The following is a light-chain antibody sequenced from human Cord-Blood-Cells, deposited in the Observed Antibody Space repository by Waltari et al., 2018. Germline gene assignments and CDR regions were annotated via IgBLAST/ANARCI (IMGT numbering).Light chain of an antibody. CDR3: QEYNNWART. CDR2: GAS. CDR1: QSVSSN. Sequence: EIVMTQSPATLSVSPGERATLSCRASQSVSSNLAWYQQKPGQAPRLLIYGASTRATGIPARFSGSGSWTEFTLTISSLPSEDFAVYYFQEYNNWARTFGQGTKVEIK. V-gene: IGKV3-15*01. J-gene: IGKJ1*01.